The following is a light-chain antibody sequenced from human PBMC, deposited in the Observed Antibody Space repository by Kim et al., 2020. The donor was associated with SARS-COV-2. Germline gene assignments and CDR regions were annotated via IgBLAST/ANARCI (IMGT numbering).Light chain of an antibody. CDR2: GAS. CDR1: QSVSSN. Sequence: VSPGECATRSCRASQSVSSNFAWYQQKPGQAPRLLIYGASTRAPGIAARFSGSGSGTEFTLTISSLQSEDFTVYYCQQYNNWPLYSFGQGTKLEI. J-gene: IGKJ2*03. CDR3: QQYNNWPLYS. V-gene: IGKV3-15*01.